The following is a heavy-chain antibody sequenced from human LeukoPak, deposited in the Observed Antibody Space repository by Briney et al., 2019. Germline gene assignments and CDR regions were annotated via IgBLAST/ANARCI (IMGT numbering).Heavy chain of an antibody. Sequence: GGSLRLSCAASGFTFSSYDMHWVRQATGKGLEWVSAIGTAGDTYYPGSVKGRFTISRENAKNSLYLQMNSLRAGDTAVYYCARGTVDTATGRPKEGTYYYYYMDVWGKGTTVTVSS. D-gene: IGHD5-18*01. CDR1: GFTFSSYD. V-gene: IGHV3-13*01. J-gene: IGHJ6*03. CDR3: ARGTVDTATGRPKEGTYYYYYMDV. CDR2: IGTAGDT.